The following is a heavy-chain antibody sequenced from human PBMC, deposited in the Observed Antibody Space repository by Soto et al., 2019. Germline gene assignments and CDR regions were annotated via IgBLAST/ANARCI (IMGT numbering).Heavy chain of an antibody. CDR3: ARQVYGDYLGGNWFDP. J-gene: IGHJ5*02. D-gene: IGHD4-17*01. CDR1: GDSISDTRYY. V-gene: IGHV4-39*01. CDR2: ISHGGHA. Sequence: SETLSLTCSVLGDSISDTRYYWGWIRQSPEKGLEWIGSISHGGHAYYNPSLKSRVTLFADTSRNQFSLKMKSVTVADTALYFCARQVYGDYLGGNWFDPWGQGALVTVSS.